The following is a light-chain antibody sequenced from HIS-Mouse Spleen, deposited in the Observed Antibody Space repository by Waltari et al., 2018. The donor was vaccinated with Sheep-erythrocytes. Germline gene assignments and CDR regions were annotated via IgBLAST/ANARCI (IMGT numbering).Light chain of an antibody. CDR2: RNN. J-gene: IGLJ2*01. CDR3: AAWDDSLSGVV. V-gene: IGLV1-47*03. CDR1: SSNIGSNY. Sequence: TPGQRVTISCSGSSSNIGSNYVYWYQQLPGTAPKLLIYRNNQRPSGVPDRFSGSKSGTSASLAISGLWSEDEADYYCAAWDDSLSGVVFGGGNKLTVL.